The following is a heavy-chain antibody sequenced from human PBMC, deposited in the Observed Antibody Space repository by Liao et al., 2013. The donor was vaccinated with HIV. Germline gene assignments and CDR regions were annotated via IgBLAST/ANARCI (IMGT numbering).Heavy chain of an antibody. V-gene: IGHV4-30-2*01. CDR3: ARRGAITMIVVVITWVGGFDVT. Sequence: QVQLQQWGAGLLKPSETLSLTCAVSGGSISSGGYSWSWIRQPPGKGLEWIGYIYHSGSTYYNPSLKSRVTISVDTSKNQFSLKLSSVTAADTAVYYCARRGAITMIVVVITWVGGFDVTWGQGTLVTVSS. J-gene: IGHJ4*02. CDR1: GGSISSGGYS. D-gene: IGHD3-22*01. CDR2: IYHSGST.